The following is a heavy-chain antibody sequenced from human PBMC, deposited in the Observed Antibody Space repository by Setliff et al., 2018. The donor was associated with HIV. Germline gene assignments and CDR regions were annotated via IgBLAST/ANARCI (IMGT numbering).Heavy chain of an antibody. CDR1: GGSISRGAYY. D-gene: IGHD3-3*01. CDR3: ARCYYNFWSGYPLDYMDV. V-gene: IGHV4-31*01. Sequence: PSETLSLTCTVSGGSISRGAYYWSWIRQHPGMGLEWIGYISYSGTAYYNPSLKSPVSISVDTSKSQFSLKLSSVTAADTAVYYCARCYYNFWSGYPLDYMDVWGKGTTVTVSS. CDR2: ISYSGTA. J-gene: IGHJ6*03.